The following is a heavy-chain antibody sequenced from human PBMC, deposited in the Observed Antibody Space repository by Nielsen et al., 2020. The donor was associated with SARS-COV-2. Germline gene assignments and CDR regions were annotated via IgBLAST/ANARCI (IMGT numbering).Heavy chain of an antibody. J-gene: IGHJ3*01. Sequence: GESLKISCAASGFTFNIYAIAWVRRAPGRGLQWVTGVSASGGSTYYTDSVKGRFSISRDNSKNTLFLQMHSLRVEDMALYYCAKDGVVRGDALDLWGQGTMVTVSS. CDR3: AKDGVVRGDALDL. D-gene: IGHD3-10*01. CDR1: GFTFNIYA. V-gene: IGHV3-23*01. CDR2: VSASGGST.